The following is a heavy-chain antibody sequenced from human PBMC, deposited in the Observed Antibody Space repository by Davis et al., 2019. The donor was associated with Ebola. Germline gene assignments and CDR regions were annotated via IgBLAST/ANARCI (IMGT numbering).Heavy chain of an antibody. CDR2: IYSSGTT. V-gene: IGHV4-59*01. J-gene: IGHJ4*02. CDR1: GGSISTYY. CDR3: ARTVVTNSFYFDY. D-gene: IGHD2-8*01. Sequence: SETLSLTCNVSGGSISTYYWSWLRQPPGKGLEWIGYIYSSGTTNYNPSLKSRVTFSVDTSKNHFSLRLNSVTPADTAVYYCARTVVTNSFYFDYWGQGTLVTVSS.